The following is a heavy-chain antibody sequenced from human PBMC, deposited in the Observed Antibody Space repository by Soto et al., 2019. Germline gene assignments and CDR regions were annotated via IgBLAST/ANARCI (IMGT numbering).Heavy chain of an antibody. Sequence: SSETLSLTCTVSGGSISSYYWSWIRQPAGKGLEWIGRIYTSGSTNYNPSLKSRVTISVDTSKNQFSLKLSSVTAADTAVYYCARVLQEYYDFWSGYYGFDYWGQGTLVTVSS. V-gene: IGHV4-4*07. J-gene: IGHJ4*02. CDR3: ARVLQEYYDFWSGYYGFDY. CDR1: GGSISSYY. D-gene: IGHD3-3*01. CDR2: IYTSGST.